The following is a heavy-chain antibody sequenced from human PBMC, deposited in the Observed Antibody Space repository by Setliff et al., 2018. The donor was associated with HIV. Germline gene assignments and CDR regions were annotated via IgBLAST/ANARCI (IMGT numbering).Heavy chain of an antibody. D-gene: IGHD3-22*01. V-gene: IGHV3-48*01. CDR3: ARDFKVVVIP. Sequence: HPGGSLRLSCAASGFTFSNYWMSWVRQAPGKGLEWVSYISSSSSTIYYADSVKGRFTISRDNAKNSLYLQMNSLRAEDTAVYYCARDFKVVVIPWGQGTLVTVSS. CDR1: GFTFSNYW. CDR2: ISSSSSTI. J-gene: IGHJ4*02.